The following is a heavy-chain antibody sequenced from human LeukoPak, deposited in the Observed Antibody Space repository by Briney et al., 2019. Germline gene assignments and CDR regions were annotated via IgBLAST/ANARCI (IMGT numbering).Heavy chain of an antibody. J-gene: IGHJ6*02. CDR3: AKGMGLAHYYFYGMDV. Sequence: GGSLRLSCAASGFTFSNFAANWVRQAPGKGLEWVSVIGGGDGSIYYADSVGGRFTISRDNSKNTLYLQMTSLRAEDAAIYYCAKGMGLAHYYFYGMDVWGQGTTVTVSS. CDR2: IGGGDGSI. D-gene: IGHD6-19*01. V-gene: IGHV3-23*01. CDR1: GFTFSNFA.